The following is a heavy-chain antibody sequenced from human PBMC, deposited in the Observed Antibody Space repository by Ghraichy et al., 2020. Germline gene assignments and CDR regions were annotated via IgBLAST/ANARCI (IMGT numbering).Heavy chain of an antibody. CDR1: GFSLSSGGEG. J-gene: IGHJ4*02. CDR2: IYWDDDK. CDR3: AHHHRWRDNGDYVWDY. D-gene: IGHD4-17*01. Sequence: SGPTLVKPTQTLTLTCTFSGFSLSSGGEGVGWIRQPPGKALEWLALIYWDDDKRYSPSLKSRLTITKDTSKNQVDLTMTNMDPVDTATYYCAHHHRWRDNGDYVWDYWGQGTLVTVSS. V-gene: IGHV2-5*02.